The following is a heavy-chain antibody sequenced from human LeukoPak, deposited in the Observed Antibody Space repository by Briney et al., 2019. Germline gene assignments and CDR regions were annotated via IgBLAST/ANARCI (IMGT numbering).Heavy chain of an antibody. D-gene: IGHD6-19*01. V-gene: IGHV4-59*01. CDR2: IYYSGST. CDR3: ARGGWSLDY. Sequence: SETLSLTCSVSGGSISSFYWSWIRQPPGKGLEWIGYIYYSGSTNYNPSLKSRVTISVDTSRNHFSLRLSSVTAADTAVYYCARGGWSLDYWGQGTLVTVSS. J-gene: IGHJ4*02. CDR1: GGSISSFY.